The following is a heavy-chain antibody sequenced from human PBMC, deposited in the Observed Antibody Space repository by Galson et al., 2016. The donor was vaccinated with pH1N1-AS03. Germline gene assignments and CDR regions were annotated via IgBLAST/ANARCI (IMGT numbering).Heavy chain of an antibody. V-gene: IGHV1-18*01. J-gene: IGHJ4*02. CDR3: ARQTMVHYFDY. D-gene: IGHD3-10*01. Sequence: SVKVSCKASGYSFSTYSITWVRQAPGQGLEWLGWISVYNGNTNHAQNLQGRVTMSTDTSTTTAYMELRSLTSDDTAVYYCARQTMVHYFDYWGQGTLVTVSS. CDR2: ISVYNGNT. CDR1: GYSFSTYS.